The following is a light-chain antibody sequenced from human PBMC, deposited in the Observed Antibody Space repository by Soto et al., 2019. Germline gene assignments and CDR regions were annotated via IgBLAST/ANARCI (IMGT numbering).Light chain of an antibody. CDR1: SSNIGSNT. V-gene: IGLV1-40*01. CDR2: GNT. J-gene: IGLJ1*01. Sequence: QSVLTQPPSASGTPGQRVTISCSGRSSNIGSNTVNWYQQRPGTAPKLLIVGNTIRPSGVPDRFSASTSGTSASLAITGLQAEDEGDYYCQSYDSTLSARYVFGTGTKSPS. CDR3: QSYDSTLSARYV.